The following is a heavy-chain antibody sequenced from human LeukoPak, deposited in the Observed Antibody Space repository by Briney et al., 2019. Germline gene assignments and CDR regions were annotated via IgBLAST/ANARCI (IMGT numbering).Heavy chain of an antibody. CDR1: GGSISSGDYY. V-gene: IGHV4-30-4*01. CDR2: IYYSGST. J-gene: IGHJ5*02. D-gene: IGHD4-17*01. CDR3: ARDRNGDYENWFDP. Sequence: SETLSLTCTVSGGSISSGDYYWSWIRQPPGKGLEWIEYIYYSGSTYYNPSLKSRVTISVDTSKNQFSLKLSSVTAADTAVYYCARDRNGDYENWFDPWGQGTLVTVSS.